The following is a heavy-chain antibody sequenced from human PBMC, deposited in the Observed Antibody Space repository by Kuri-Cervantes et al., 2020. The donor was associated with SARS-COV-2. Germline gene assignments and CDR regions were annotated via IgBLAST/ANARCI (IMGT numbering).Heavy chain of an antibody. Sequence: GESLKISCAASGFTFSSYAMSWVRQAPGKGLVWVSRINSDGSSTSYADSVKGRFTISRDNAKNTLYLQMNSLRAEDTAVYYCARPPPGYCSSTSCYTGGDFDLWGRGTLVTVSS. D-gene: IGHD2-2*02. V-gene: IGHV3-74*01. CDR2: INSDGSST. CDR3: ARPPPGYCSSTSCYTGGDFDL. CDR1: GFTFSSYA. J-gene: IGHJ2*01.